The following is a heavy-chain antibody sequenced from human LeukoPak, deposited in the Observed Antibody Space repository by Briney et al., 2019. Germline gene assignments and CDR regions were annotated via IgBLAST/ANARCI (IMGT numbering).Heavy chain of an antibody. J-gene: IGHJ4*02. CDR2: IIPIFGTA. D-gene: IGHD1-26*01. Sequence: EASVTVSCKASGGTFSSYAISWVRQAPGQGLEWMGGIIPIFGTANYAQKFQGRVTITADESTSTAYMELSSLRSEDTAVYYCARHPRVGAQGVDYRGQGTLVTVSS. CDR1: GGTFSSYA. CDR3: ARHPRVGAQGVDY. V-gene: IGHV1-69*13.